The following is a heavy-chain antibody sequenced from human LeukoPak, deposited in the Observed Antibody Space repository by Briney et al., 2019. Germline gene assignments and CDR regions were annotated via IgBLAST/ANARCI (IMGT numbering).Heavy chain of an antibody. Sequence: ASVKVSCKASGYTFTNYGISWVRQAPGQGLEWMGWISVYNGNTNYAQKFQGRVTMTTDTSTSTAYMELRSLRSDDTAVYYCAKDGLGWELLHWGGDAFDIWGQGTMVTVSS. J-gene: IGHJ3*02. CDR1: GYTFTNYG. CDR3: AKDGLGWELLHWGGDAFDI. CDR2: ISVYNGNT. D-gene: IGHD1-26*01. V-gene: IGHV1-18*01.